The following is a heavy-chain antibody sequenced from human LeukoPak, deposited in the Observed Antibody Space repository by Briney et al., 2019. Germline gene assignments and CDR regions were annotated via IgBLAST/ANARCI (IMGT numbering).Heavy chain of an antibody. D-gene: IGHD6-13*01. CDR1: GYTFTGYY. CDR2: MNPNSGNT. CDR3: ARGLFRSWKWFDS. V-gene: IGHV1-8*02. Sequence: GASVKVSCKASGYTFTGYYMHWVRQAPGQGLEWMGWMNPNSGNTGYAQKFQGRVTMTRNTSISTAYMELSSLRSEDTAVYYCARGLFRSWKWFDSWGQGTLVTVSS. J-gene: IGHJ5*01.